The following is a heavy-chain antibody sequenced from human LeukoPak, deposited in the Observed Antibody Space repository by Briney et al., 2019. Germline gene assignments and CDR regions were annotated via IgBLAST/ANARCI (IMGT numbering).Heavy chain of an antibody. CDR1: GGSISSYY. CDR2: IDYSWST. CDR3: ASIHYYDSSCFLDYYYYYMDV. J-gene: IGHJ6*03. D-gene: IGHD3-22*01. V-gene: IGHV4-59*07. Sequence: LDPLSRTCNIPGGSISSYYWSCIRQPPGVGLGCVGPIDYSWSTYYNPFRMSRVTISVDTTKDQFSPKITPVTGADMAVYSWASIHYYDSSCFLDYYYYYMDVWGKGTTVTISS.